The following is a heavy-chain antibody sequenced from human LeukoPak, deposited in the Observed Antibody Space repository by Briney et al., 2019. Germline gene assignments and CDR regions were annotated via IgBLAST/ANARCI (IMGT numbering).Heavy chain of an antibody. Sequence: GGSLRLSCAASGFTLSRHGMHWVRQAPGKGLEWLTLIWYDGANKYYADSVKGRFTISRDNSKNTVYLQMNSLRAEDTAVYYCTRDHYYYDSSGYFYDLWGQGTLVTVSS. D-gene: IGHD3-22*01. J-gene: IGHJ4*02. V-gene: IGHV3-33*01. CDR1: GFTLSRHG. CDR2: IWYDGANK. CDR3: TRDHYYYDSSGYFYDL.